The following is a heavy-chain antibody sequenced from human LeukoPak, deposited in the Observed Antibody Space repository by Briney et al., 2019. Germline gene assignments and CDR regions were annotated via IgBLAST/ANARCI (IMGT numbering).Heavy chain of an antibody. CDR2: IIPIFGTA. V-gene: IGHV1-69*13. Sequence: ASVKVSCKASGGTFSSYAISWVRQAPGQGLEWMGGIIPIFGTANYAQKFQGRVTITADESTSTAYMELSSLRSEDTAVYYCARESVDLTGYYRLDYWGQGTLVTVSS. CDR3: ARESVDLTGYYRLDY. D-gene: IGHD3-9*01. CDR1: GGTFSSYA. J-gene: IGHJ4*02.